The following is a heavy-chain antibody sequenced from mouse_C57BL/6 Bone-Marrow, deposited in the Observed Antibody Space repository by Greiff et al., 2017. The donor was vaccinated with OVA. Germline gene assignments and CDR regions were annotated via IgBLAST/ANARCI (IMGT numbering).Heavy chain of an antibody. Sequence: VQLQQSGAELVRPGASVKLSCTASGFNIKDDYMHWVKQRPEQGLEWIGWIDPENGDTEYASKFQGKATITADTSSNTAYLQLSSLTSEDTAVYCCAAYYYGSSYWGQGTTLTVSS. CDR3: AAYYYGSSY. J-gene: IGHJ2*01. D-gene: IGHD1-1*01. CDR1: GFNIKDDY. CDR2: IDPENGDT. V-gene: IGHV14-4*01.